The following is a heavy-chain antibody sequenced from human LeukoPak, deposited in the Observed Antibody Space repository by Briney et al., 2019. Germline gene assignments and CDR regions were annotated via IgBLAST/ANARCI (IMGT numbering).Heavy chain of an antibody. CDR2: IYYSGST. Sequence: PSETLSLTCTVSGGSISSGGYYWSWIRQHPGKGLEWIGYIYYSGSTYYNPSLKSRVTISVDTSKNQFSLKLSSVTAADTAVYYCARADTPPYCSGGSCHSMVQYYFDYWGQGTLVTVSS. V-gene: IGHV4-31*03. J-gene: IGHJ4*02. CDR1: GGSISSGGYY. D-gene: IGHD2-15*01. CDR3: ARADTPPYCSGGSCHSMVQYYFDY.